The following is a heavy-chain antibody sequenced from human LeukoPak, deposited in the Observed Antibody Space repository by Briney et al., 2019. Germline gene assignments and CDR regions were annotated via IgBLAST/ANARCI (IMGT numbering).Heavy chain of an antibody. J-gene: IGHJ5*02. CDR2: IYASGST. V-gene: IGHV4-4*07. CDR3: ARGYASGTYST. CDR1: GGSTSGDY. D-gene: IGHD3-10*01. Sequence: SETLSLTCTVSGGSTSGDYWSWLRQPAGEGLEWMGRIYASGSTYYNPSLKSRVTMSTDTSNNQFSLKLNSVTAADTAVYYCARGYASGTYSTWGQGALVTVSS.